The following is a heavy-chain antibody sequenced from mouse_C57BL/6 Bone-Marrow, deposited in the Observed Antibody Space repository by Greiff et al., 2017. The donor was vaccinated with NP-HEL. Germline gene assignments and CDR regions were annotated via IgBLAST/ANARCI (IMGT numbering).Heavy chain of an antibody. CDR3: ARWVYHGNFLFGY. D-gene: IGHD2-1*01. V-gene: IGHV1-72*01. J-gene: IGHJ2*01. Sequence: QVQLKESGAELVKPGASVKLSCKASGYTFTSYWMHWVKQRPGRGLEWIGRIDPNSGGTKYNEKFKSKATLTVDKPSSTAYMQLSSLTSEDSAVYYCARWVYHGNFLFGYWGQGTTLTVSS. CDR2: IDPNSGGT. CDR1: GYTFTSYW.